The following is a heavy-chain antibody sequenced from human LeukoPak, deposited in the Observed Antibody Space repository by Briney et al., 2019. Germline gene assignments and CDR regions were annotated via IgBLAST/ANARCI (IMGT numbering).Heavy chain of an antibody. CDR1: GFTFSNAW. V-gene: IGHV3-21*01. Sequence: GGSLRLSCAASGFTFSNAWMSWVRQAPGKGLEWVSSISSSSSYIYYADSVKGRFTISRDNAKKSLYLQMNSLRAEDTAVYFCARAYSGTYGLGYYYMDVWGKGTTVTVSS. CDR3: ARAYSGTYGLGYYYMDV. J-gene: IGHJ6*03. D-gene: IGHD1-26*01. CDR2: ISSSSSYI.